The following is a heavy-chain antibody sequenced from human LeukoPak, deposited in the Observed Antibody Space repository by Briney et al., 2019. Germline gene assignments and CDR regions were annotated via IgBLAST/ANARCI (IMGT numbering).Heavy chain of an antibody. CDR1: GFTFTSYA. V-gene: IGHV3-30-3*01. J-gene: IGHJ4*02. CDR3: ARGKDARRVQWLRTFDY. Sequence: PGGSLRLSCAASGFTFTSYAIHWVRQAPGKGLEWVAVISYDGSNKDYADSVKGRFTISRDNSKNTLYLQMNSLRDEDTAVYYCARGKDARRVQWLRTFDYWGQGTLVTVSS. CDR2: ISYDGSNK. D-gene: IGHD5-12*01.